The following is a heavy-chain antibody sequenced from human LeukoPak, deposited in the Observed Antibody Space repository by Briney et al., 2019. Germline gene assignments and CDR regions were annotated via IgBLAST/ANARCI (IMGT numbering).Heavy chain of an antibody. V-gene: IGHV3-23*01. CDR3: ARLPTFYYDSSGYHYDY. D-gene: IGHD3-22*01. J-gene: IGHJ4*02. CDR1: GFTFNNYA. CDR2: TAGSGISK. Sequence: GGSLRLSCVASGFTFNNYAMSWVRQAPGRGLEWASSTAGSGISKDYADSVKGRFTISKDKSKNTLYLQMDNLRAEDTGVYFCARLPTFYYDSSGYHYDYWGQGTLVTVSS.